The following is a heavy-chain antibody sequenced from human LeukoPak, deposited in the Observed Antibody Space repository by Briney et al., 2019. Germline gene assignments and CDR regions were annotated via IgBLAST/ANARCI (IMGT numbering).Heavy chain of an antibody. V-gene: IGHV3-30*18. CDR2: ISYDGSKQ. D-gene: IGHD3-10*01. CDR1: GFAFSSYA. Sequence: SGGSLRLSCAASGFAFSSYAMHWVRQAPGKGLEWVSVISYDGSKQYYADSVKGRFSISRDNSKNTLYLQMNNLRPEDAAVYSCAKDYNYHGSGTSPQYGGQGTLVTVS. J-gene: IGHJ4*02. CDR3: AKDYNYHGSGTSPQY.